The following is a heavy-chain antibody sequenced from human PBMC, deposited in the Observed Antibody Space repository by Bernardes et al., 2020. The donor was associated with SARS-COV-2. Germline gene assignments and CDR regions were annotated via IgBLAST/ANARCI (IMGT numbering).Heavy chain of an antibody. J-gene: IGHJ5*02. Sequence: ASVKVSCKVSGYTLTELSMHWVRQAPGKGLEWMGGFDPEDGETIYAQKFQGRVTMTEDTSTDTAYMELSSLRSEDTAVYYRATGAVACFGAACGDNWFDPWGQGTLVTVSA. CDR3: ATGAVACFGAACGDNWFDP. V-gene: IGHV1-24*01. CDR1: GYTLTELS. D-gene: IGHD3-16*01. CDR2: FDPEDGET.